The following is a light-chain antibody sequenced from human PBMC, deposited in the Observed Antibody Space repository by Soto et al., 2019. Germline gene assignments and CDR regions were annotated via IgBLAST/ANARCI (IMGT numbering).Light chain of an antibody. V-gene: IGKV1-5*03. CDR3: QQHHSVSLLT. CDR2: KAS. Sequence: EIQMTQSPSTLSASVGDRVTITCRASQSISSWLAWYQQQPGKAPKLLIYKASTLESGVPSRFSGSGSGTEFTLPISSLQHDDFATSYCQQHHSVSLLTFGGGTNVDIK. CDR1: QSISSW. J-gene: IGKJ4*01.